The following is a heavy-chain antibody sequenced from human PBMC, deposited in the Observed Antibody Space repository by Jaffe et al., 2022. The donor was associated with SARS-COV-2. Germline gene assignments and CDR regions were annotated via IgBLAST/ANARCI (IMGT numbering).Heavy chain of an antibody. Sequence: EVQLVESGGGLVQPGGSLRLSCAASGFTFSSYWMSWVRQAPGKGLEWVANIKQDGSEKYYVDSVKGRFTISRDNAKNSLYLQMNSLRAEDTAVYYCARLTGSTAVAGYPNWFDPWGQGTLVTVSS. CDR1: GFTFSSYW. D-gene: IGHD6-19*01. CDR2: IKQDGSEK. CDR3: ARLTGSTAVAGYPNWFDP. V-gene: IGHV3-7*01. J-gene: IGHJ5*02.